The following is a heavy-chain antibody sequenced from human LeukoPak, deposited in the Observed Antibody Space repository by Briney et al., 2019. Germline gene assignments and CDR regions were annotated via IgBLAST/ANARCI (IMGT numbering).Heavy chain of an antibody. CDR2: IRSSGSTI. V-gene: IGHV3-48*03. CDR1: GFTFSNYE. J-gene: IGHJ4*02. CDR3: AREGVTVPGDY. D-gene: IGHD2-21*02. Sequence: GGSLRLSCAASGFTFSNYEMNWVRQAPGKGLEWVSHIRSSGSTIYYADSVKGRFTISRDNAKNSLYLQMNSLRAEDTAVYYCAREGVTVPGDYWGQGTLVTVSS.